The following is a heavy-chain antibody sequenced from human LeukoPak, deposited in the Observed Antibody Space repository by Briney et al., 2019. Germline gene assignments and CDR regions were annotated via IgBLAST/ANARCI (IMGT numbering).Heavy chain of an antibody. J-gene: IGHJ4*02. D-gene: IGHD5-12*01. CDR3: ARAYSGYEAFDY. V-gene: IGHV1-2*02. CDR2: INPNSGGT. Sequence: GASVKVSCKASGYTFTGYYIHWVRQAPGQGLEWMGWINPNSGGTNYAQKFQGRVTMTRDTSITYMELGRLRSDDTAVYYCARAYSGYEAFDYWGQGTLVTVSS. CDR1: GYTFTGYY.